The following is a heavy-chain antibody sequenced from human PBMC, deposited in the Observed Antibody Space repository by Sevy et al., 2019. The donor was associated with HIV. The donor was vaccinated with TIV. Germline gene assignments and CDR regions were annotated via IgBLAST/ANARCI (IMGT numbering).Heavy chain of an antibody. Sequence: GGSLRLSCAASGFAFYEYSMSWIRQAPGKGLEWVATLSFGCGKINYADSVKGRFTISRDNSKNSFYLQMDNLGVEDTALYYCAGEGCSRPHDYWGQGTRVTVSS. V-gene: IGHV3-23*01. CDR1: GFAFYEYS. CDR2: LSFGCGKI. D-gene: IGHD2-8*01. J-gene: IGHJ4*02. CDR3: AGEGCSRPHDY.